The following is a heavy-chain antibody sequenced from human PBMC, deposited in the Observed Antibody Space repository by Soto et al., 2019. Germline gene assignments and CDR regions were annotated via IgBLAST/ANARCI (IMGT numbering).Heavy chain of an antibody. CDR3: AKAMLWWGDGYNSHYHYAMDV. D-gene: IGHD2-8*02. Sequence: PGGSLRLSCAASGFTFDDYAMYWVRQGPGKGLEWVSGISWDSGRIGYADSVKGRFTISRDKAKNSLYLQMNSLRPEDTALDYCAKAMLWWGDGYNSHYHYAMDVWGQGALVTVSS. J-gene: IGHJ6*02. CDR1: GFTFDDYA. V-gene: IGHV3-9*01. CDR2: ISWDSGRI.